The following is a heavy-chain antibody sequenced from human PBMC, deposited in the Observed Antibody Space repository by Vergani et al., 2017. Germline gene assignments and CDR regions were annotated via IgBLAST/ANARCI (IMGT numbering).Heavy chain of an antibody. CDR3: ASVNKETKVQLYNYYCKDA. CDR1: GGSFTSYH. Sequence: QVQLQQWGGGLLKPSETLSLTCVVNGGSFTSYHWTWIRQSPGEGLEWVGDIDHTGRPDYNPSLKSRLTMSVDKSRNQFSLTLNSVTATDTAIYFCASVNKETKVQLYNYYCKDAWFQGTEVSVS. V-gene: IGHV4-34*01. CDR2: IDHTGRP. J-gene: IGHJ6*02. D-gene: IGHD4-11*01.